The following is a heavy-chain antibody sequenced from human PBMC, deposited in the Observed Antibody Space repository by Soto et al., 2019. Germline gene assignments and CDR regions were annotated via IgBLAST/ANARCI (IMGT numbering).Heavy chain of an antibody. CDR2: IYYSGYT. Sequence: SATLSLTCTVSGDAMNSGDYFWSWIRQPPGKGLEWIGYIYYSGYTYYNPSLKSRVTMSVDTSKNQFSLKLLSVTAADTAVFYCARAYRTSGLSEYFFDFWGRGTLVTVSS. CDR3: ARAYRTSGLSEYFFDF. CDR1: GDAMNSGDYF. J-gene: IGHJ4*02. V-gene: IGHV4-30-4*01. D-gene: IGHD6-19*01.